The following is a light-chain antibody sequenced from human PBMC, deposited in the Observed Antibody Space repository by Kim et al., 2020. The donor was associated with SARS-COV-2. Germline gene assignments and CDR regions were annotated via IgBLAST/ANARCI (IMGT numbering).Light chain of an antibody. CDR2: RNV. CDR1: ASNIGRYS. V-gene: IGLV1-47*01. CDR3: AAWDENLNGYV. J-gene: IGLJ1*01. Sequence: GHSVPICCSGRASNIGRYSVSWYQHVPGTAPKLLIYRNVQRPSGVLDRFSGSKSGTSASLAISGLRSEDEAEYFCAAWDENLNGYVFGSGTKVTVL.